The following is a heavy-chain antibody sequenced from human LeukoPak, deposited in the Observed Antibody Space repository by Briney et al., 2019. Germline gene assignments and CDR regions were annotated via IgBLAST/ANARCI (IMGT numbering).Heavy chain of an antibody. Sequence: GESLKISCKGSGYSFASYWIAWVRQMPGKGLEWMGIIYPGDSDTRYSPSFQGQVTISADKSISTAYLLWSSLKTSDTAMYYCARHVGGSTSQFDPWGQGTLVTVSS. CDR1: GYSFASYW. D-gene: IGHD2-2*01. J-gene: IGHJ5*02. CDR3: ARHVGGSTSQFDP. V-gene: IGHV5-51*01. CDR2: IYPGDSDT.